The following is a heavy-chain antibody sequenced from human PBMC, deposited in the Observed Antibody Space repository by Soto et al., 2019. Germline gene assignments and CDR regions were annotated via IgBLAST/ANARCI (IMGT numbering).Heavy chain of an antibody. D-gene: IGHD3-16*02. V-gene: IGHV4-59*01. J-gene: IGHJ4*02. CDR2: IYYSGST. CDR1: GGSISSYY. Sequence: SETLSLTCTVSGGSISSYYWSWIRQPPGKGLEWIGYIYYSGSTNYNPSLKSRVTISVDTSKNQFSLKLSSVTAADTAVYYCARVADYVWGSYRDYYFDYWGQGTLVTVSS. CDR3: ARVADYVWGSYRDYYFDY.